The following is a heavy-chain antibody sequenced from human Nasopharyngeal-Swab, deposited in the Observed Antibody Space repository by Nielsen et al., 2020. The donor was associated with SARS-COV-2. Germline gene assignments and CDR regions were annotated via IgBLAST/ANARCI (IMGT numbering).Heavy chain of an antibody. V-gene: IGHV7-4-1*02. J-gene: IGHJ6*02. CDR1: GYTFTRYA. CDR2: INTNTGNP. Sequence: ASVKVSCKASGYTFTRYAMNWVRQAPGQGLEWMGWINTNTGNPTYAQGFTGRFVFSLDTSVSTAYLQISSLKAEDTAVYYCARESYDILTGPSYYYGMDVWGQGTTVTVSS. CDR3: ARESYDILTGPSYYYGMDV. D-gene: IGHD3-9*01.